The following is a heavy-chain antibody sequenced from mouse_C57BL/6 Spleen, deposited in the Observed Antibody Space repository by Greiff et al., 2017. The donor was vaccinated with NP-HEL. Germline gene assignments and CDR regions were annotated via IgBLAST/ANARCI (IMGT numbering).Heavy chain of an antibody. CDR2: ISSGSSTI. J-gene: IGHJ1*03. V-gene: IGHV5-17*01. CDR1: GFTFSDYG. Sequence: EVKLVESGGGLVKPGGSLKLSCAASGFTFSDYGMHWVRQAPEKGLEWVAYISSGSSTIYYADTVKGRFTISRDNAKNTLFLQMTSLRSEDTAMYYCARRPHWYFDVWGTGTTVTVSS. CDR3: ARRPHWYFDV.